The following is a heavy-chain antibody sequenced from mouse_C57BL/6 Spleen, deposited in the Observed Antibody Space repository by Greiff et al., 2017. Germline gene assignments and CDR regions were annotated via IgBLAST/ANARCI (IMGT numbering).Heavy chain of an antibody. CDR2: IWTGGGT. J-gene: IGHJ2*01. Sequence: QVQLKESGPGLVAPSQSLSITCTVSGFSLTSYAISWVRQPPGKGLEWLGVIWTGGGTNYNSAHKSRLSISKDNSKSQVFLKMNSQQTDDTARYYCARNGANDGYFFYYFDYWGQGTTLTVSS. CDR3: ARNGANDGYFFYYFDY. D-gene: IGHD2-3*01. CDR1: GFSLTSYA. V-gene: IGHV2-9-1*01.